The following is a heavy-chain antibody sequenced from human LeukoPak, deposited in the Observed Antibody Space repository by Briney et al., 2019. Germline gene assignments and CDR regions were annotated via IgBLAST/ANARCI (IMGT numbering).Heavy chain of an antibody. Sequence: SVKVTCKASGGTFSSYAISWVRPAPGQGLEWMGRIIPILGIANYAQKFQGRVTITADKSTSTAYMELSSLRSEDTAVYYCAMSQFGELLDYFDYWGQGTLVTVSS. V-gene: IGHV1-69*04. CDR1: GGTFSSYA. CDR2: IIPILGIA. D-gene: IGHD3-10*01. CDR3: AMSQFGELLDYFDY. J-gene: IGHJ4*02.